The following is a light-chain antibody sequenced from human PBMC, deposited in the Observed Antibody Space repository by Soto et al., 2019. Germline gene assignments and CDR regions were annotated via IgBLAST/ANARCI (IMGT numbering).Light chain of an antibody. V-gene: IGLV2-14*01. CDR1: SSDVGGYNY. J-gene: IGLJ2*01. Sequence: QSALTQPASVSGSPGQSITISCTGTSSDVGGYNYVSWYQQHPGKAPKLMIYDVSNRPSGVSNRFSGSKSGNTASLTISGLHAEDEDDYYCSSYTSSSTRVFGRGTKLTGL. CDR2: DVS. CDR3: SSYTSSSTRV.